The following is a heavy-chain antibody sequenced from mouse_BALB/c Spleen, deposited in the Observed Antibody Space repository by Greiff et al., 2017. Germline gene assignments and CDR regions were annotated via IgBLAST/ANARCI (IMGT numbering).Heavy chain of an antibody. D-gene: IGHD1-1*01. CDR2: ISSGGSYT. V-gene: IGHV5-6-4*01. CDR1: GFTFSSYT. CDR3: TREGGSTVYYFDY. Sequence: EVQRVESGGGLVKPGGSLKLSCAASGFTFSSYTMSWVRQTPEKRLEWVATISSGGSYTYYPDSVKGRFTISRDNAKNTLYLQMSSLKSEDTAMYYCTREGGSTVYYFDYWGQGTTLTVSS. J-gene: IGHJ2*01.